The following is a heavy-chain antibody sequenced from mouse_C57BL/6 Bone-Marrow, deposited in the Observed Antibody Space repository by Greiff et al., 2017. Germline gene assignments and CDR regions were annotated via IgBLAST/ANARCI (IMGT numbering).Heavy chain of an antibody. CDR3: ARDYGSSYTWFAY. Sequence: LQESGPELVKPGASVKISCKASGYTFTDYYIHWVKQRPGQGLEWIGWIYPGSGNTKYNEKFKGKDTLTVDTSSSTAYMQPSSLTYEDPSVYFGARDYGSSYTWFAYWGQGTLVTVSA. V-gene: IGHV1-84*01. J-gene: IGHJ3*01. CDR2: IYPGSGNT. CDR1: GYTFTDYY. D-gene: IGHD1-1*01.